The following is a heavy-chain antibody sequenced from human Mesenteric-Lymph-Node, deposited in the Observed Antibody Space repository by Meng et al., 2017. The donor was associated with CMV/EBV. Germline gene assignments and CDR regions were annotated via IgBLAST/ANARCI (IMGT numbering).Heavy chain of an antibody. V-gene: IGHV3-21*01. Sequence: GGSLRLSCAASGVPFSSYTMNWVRQAPGKGLEWVSSISSSSSYIYYADSVKGRFTISRDYAKNSLFLQMNSLRAEDTAVYYCAKTERGIREGSRTWDFQHWGQGTLVTVSS. CDR2: ISSSSSYI. D-gene: IGHD2-2*01. J-gene: IGHJ1*01. CDR3: AKTERGIREGSRTWDFQH. CDR1: GVPFSSYT.